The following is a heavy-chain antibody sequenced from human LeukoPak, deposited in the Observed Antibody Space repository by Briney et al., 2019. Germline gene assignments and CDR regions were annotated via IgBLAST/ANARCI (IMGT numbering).Heavy chain of an antibody. J-gene: IGHJ4*02. V-gene: IGHV3-53*01. CDR1: GFTVSSNY. CDR3: ARDFFGDCSSIGCHEGGFDY. D-gene: IGHD2-2*01. Sequence: PGGSLRLSCAASGFTVSSNYMSWVRQAPGKGLEWVSITYSGGSTYYADSVKGRFTISRDNAKNSLYLQMNSLRAEDTAVYYCARDFFGDCSSIGCHEGGFDYWGQGTLVTVSS. CDR2: TYSGGST.